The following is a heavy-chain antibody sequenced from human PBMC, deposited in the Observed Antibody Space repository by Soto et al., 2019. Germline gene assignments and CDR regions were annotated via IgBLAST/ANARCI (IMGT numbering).Heavy chain of an antibody. Sequence: PXGSLRPSFGTSGFTFSSYAMHWVRQAPGKGLEWVAVISYDGINKYYADSVKGRFTISRDNSKNTLYLQMNSLRAEDTAVYYCARAVGYSGYDLSAHWGQGTLVTVSS. V-gene: IGHV3-30-3*01. CDR3: ARAVGYSGYDLSAH. CDR1: GFTFSSYA. CDR2: ISYDGINK. D-gene: IGHD5-12*01. J-gene: IGHJ4*02.